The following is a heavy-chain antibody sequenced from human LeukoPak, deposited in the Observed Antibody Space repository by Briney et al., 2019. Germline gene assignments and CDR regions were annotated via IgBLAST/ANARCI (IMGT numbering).Heavy chain of an antibody. J-gene: IGHJ4*02. Sequence: GGSLRLSCAVSGLSVSDNYMAWVRQAPGKGLEWVSYISSSGSTIYYADSVKGRFTISRDNAKNSLYLQMNSLRAEDTAVYYCARDGDGYNYKLDYWGQGTLVTVSS. CDR1: GLSVSDNY. D-gene: IGHD5-24*01. CDR2: ISSSGSTI. CDR3: ARDGDGYNYKLDY. V-gene: IGHV3-11*01.